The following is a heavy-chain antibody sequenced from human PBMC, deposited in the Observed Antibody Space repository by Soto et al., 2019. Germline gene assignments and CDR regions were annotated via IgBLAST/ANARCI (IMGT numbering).Heavy chain of an antibody. CDR1: GGTFSSYA. CDR3: AREAAYCGGDCFGYFQH. D-gene: IGHD2-21*02. CDR2: IIPIFGTA. J-gene: IGHJ1*01. Sequence: SVKVSCKASGGTFSSYAISWVRQAPGQGLEWMGGIIPIFGTANYAQKFQGRVTITADKSTSTAYMELSSLRSEDTAVYYCAREAAYCGGDCFGYFQHWGQGTLVTV. V-gene: IGHV1-69*06.